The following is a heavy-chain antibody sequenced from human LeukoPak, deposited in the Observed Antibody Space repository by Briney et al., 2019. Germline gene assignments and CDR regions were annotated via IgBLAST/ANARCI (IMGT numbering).Heavy chain of an antibody. D-gene: IGHD4-23*01. CDR2: ICPGDSDT. CDR3: ARHTTVGGSLRFDY. J-gene: IGHJ4*02. CDR1: GYGFSSYW. Sequence: GESLKISCKGSGYGFSSYWIGWVRQMPGKGLEYIGIICPGDSDTRYSQSFRGQVTISADKSITTAYLQWSSLKASDTAMYYCARHTTVGGSLRFDYWGQGTLVSVSS. V-gene: IGHV5-51*01.